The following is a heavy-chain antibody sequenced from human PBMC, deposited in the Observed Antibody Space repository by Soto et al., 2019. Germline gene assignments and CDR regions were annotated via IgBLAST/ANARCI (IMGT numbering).Heavy chain of an antibody. D-gene: IGHD3-10*01. CDR3: ARSSLFAVTPIHIDD. CDR2: TYRSGNH. CDR1: GDTISTGDYP. Sequence: SETLSLTCTVSGDTISTGDYPWVWLPQANGQDLEWIGHTYRSGNHYSTPTLKSRVIISVDRYKNQFYLNVSSVTAADTAVYFFARSSLFAVTPIHIDDLGQGTLDTVSS. J-gene: IGHJ4*02. V-gene: IGHV4-30-2*01.